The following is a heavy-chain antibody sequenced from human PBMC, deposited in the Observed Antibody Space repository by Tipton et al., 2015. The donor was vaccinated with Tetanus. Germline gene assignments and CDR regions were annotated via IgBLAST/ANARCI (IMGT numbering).Heavy chain of an antibody. J-gene: IGHJ4*02. V-gene: IGHV4-59*01. Sequence: TLSLTCTVSGGSISSYYWSWIRQPPGKGLEWIGYIYYSGSTNYNPSLKSRVTISVDTSKNQFSLKLSSVTAADTAVYYSARHTTVTTLDYFDYWGQGTLVTVSS. CDR2: IYYSGST. CDR3: ARHTTVTTLDYFDY. D-gene: IGHD4-17*01. CDR1: GGSISSYY.